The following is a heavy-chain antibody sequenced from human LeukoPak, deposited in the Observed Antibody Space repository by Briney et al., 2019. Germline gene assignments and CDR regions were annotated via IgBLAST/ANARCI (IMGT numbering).Heavy chain of an antibody. J-gene: IGHJ4*02. Sequence: GGSLRLSCAASGFTVSSNYMSWVRQAPGKGLEWVSIIYSGGSTFYADSVKGRFTISRDNSKNTLYLQMNSLRAEDTAVYYCAKVPLRTGLKYFDYWGQGTLVTVSS. D-gene: IGHD3/OR15-3a*01. CDR1: GFTVSSNY. CDR3: AKVPLRTGLKYFDY. CDR2: IYSGGST. V-gene: IGHV3-53*01.